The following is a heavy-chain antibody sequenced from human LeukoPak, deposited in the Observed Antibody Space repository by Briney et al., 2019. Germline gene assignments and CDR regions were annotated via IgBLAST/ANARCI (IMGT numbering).Heavy chain of an antibody. Sequence: ECSLTLPCPACELTFRRCWLPWLRPAAGQGPEWVANIKKYGNEKYYVDSVNGRFSITRDNAKNSVYLQMNSLRAEDTAVYYCARLRGDRSLFDYWGQGVLVTVSS. CDR1: ELTFRRCW. J-gene: IGHJ4*02. CDR3: ARLRGDRSLFDY. CDR2: IKKYGNEK. V-gene: IGHV3-7*02. D-gene: IGHD3-10*01.